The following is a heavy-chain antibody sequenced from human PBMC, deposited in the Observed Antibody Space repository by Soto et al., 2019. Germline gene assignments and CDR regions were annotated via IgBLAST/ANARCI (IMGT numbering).Heavy chain of an antibody. CDR1: GGTFSSYA. CDR3: ARDRDSGSQYYYYGMDV. V-gene: IGHV1-69*13. D-gene: IGHD1-26*01. Sequence: GASVKVSCKASGGTFSSYAISWVRQAPGQGLEWMGGIIPIFGTANYVQKFQGRVTITADESTSTAYMELSSLRSEDTAVYYCARDRDSGSQYYYYGMDVWGQGTTVTVSS. CDR2: IIPIFGTA. J-gene: IGHJ6*02.